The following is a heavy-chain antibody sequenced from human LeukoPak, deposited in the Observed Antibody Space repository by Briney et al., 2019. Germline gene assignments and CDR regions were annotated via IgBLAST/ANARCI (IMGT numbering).Heavy chain of an antibody. V-gene: IGHV1-69*05. CDR3: ARSTSDYYGSSLRFDY. CDR1: GGTFSSYA. CDR2: IIPIFGTA. D-gene: IGHD3-10*01. Sequence: ASVKVSCKASGGTFSSYAISWVRQAPGQGLEWMGGIIPIFGTANYAQKFQGRVTITTDESTSTAYMELSSLRSEDTAVYYCARSTSDYYGSSLRFDYWGQGTLVTVSS. J-gene: IGHJ4*02.